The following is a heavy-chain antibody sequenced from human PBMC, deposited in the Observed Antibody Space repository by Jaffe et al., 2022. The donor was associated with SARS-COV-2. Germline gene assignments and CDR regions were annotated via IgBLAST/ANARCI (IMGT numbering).Heavy chain of an antibody. CDR2: IKSKTDGGTT. V-gene: IGHV3-15*01. CDR1: GFTFSNAW. CDR3: SRPVRYYYYYMDV. D-gene: IGHD1-1*01. J-gene: IGHJ6*03. Sequence: EVQLVESGGGLVKPGGSLRLSCAASGFTFSNAWMSWVRQAPGKGLEWVGRIKSKTDGGTTDYAAPVKGRFTISRDDSKNTLYLQMNSLKTEDTAVYYCSRPVRYYYYYMDVWGKGTTVTVSS.